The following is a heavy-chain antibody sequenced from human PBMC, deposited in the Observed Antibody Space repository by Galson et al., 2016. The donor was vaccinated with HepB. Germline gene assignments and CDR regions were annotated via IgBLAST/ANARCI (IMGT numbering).Heavy chain of an antibody. CDR1: NFTFSTYS. J-gene: IGHJ4*02. CDR3: VGHLNYYGSGSYYPFDY. D-gene: IGHD3-10*01. V-gene: IGHV3-48*02. CDR2: ISGSGRTT. Sequence: SLRLSCAASNFTFSTYSMNWVRQAPGKGLEWVSHISGSGRTTYYADSVKGRFTISRDNAKNAVYLQMNSLRDDDTAVYYCVGHLNYYGSGSYYPFDYWGQGTLVTVTS.